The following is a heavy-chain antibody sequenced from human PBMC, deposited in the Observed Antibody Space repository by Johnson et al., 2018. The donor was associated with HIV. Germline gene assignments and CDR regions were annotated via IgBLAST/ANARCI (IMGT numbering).Heavy chain of an antibody. J-gene: IGHJ3*02. Sequence: QVQLVESGGGVVQPGGSLRLSCAASGFTFNTYGMHWVRQAPGKGLEWVAFIRYDGSNKYYADSVKGRFTISRDNSKNTLYLQMKSLRAEDTAVYYCAKPETGELSDAFGIWGQGTMVTVAS. V-gene: IGHV3-30*02. CDR3: AKPETGELSDAFGI. CDR1: GFTFNTYG. D-gene: IGHD2-8*02. CDR2: IRYDGSNK.